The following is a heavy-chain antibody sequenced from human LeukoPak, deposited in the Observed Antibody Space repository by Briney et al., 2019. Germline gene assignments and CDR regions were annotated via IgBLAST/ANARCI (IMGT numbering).Heavy chain of an antibody. D-gene: IGHD3-16*02. CDR1: GYSISSGYY. CDR3: ARVHYYDYVWGSYRYMGGSFDS. V-gene: IGHV4-38-2*01. J-gene: IGHJ4*02. CDR2: IYHSGST. Sequence: PSETLSLTCAVSGYSISSGYYWGWIRQPPGKGLEWIGSIYHSGSTYYNPSLKSRVTISVDTSKNQFSLKLSSVIAADTAVYYCARVHYYDYVWGSYRYMGGSFDSWGQGTLVTVSS.